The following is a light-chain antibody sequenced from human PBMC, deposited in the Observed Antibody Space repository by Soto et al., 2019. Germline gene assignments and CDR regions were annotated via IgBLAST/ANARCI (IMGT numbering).Light chain of an antibody. CDR3: QDYNNWPWT. J-gene: IGKJ1*01. CDR2: GAS. Sequence: IVMTQSPATVSVSPEERVTLSCRASQSVSRNLAWYQQKPGQTPRLLIYGASTRAIGIPARFSGSGSETEFTLTISTLQSEDFAVYYCQDYNNWPWTFGQGTKVGI. CDR1: QSVSRN. V-gene: IGKV3-15*01.